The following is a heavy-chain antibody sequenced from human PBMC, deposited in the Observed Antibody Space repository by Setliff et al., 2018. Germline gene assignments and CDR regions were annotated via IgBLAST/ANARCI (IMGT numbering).Heavy chain of an antibody. Sequence: LSLTCAVSGASINSGHYWGWIQQPPGKGLEWIATIYHRGRKYYNPSLQSRVSVSLDTSKNHFSLRLTSMTAADTAVYYCATPGRDDLDSPFEPFDIWGQGTMVTVSS. CDR2: IYHRGRK. J-gene: IGHJ3*02. V-gene: IGHV4-38-2*01. CDR3: ATPGRDDLDSPFEPFDI. CDR1: GASINSGHY. D-gene: IGHD3-3*01.